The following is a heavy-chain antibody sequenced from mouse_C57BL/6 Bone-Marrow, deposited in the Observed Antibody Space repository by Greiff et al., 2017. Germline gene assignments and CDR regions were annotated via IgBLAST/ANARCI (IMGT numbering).Heavy chain of an antibody. D-gene: IGHD1-1*01. CDR1: GFNIKDYY. Sequence: VQLQQSGAELVRPGASVKLSCTASGFNIKDYYMHWVKQRPEQGLEWIGRIDPEDGDTEYAPKFQGKATMTADTSSNTAYLQLSSLTSEDTAVYYCTSSSYGSSPFENWGQGTTLTVAS. CDR3: TSSSYGSSPFEN. V-gene: IGHV14-1*01. CDR2: IDPEDGDT. J-gene: IGHJ2*01.